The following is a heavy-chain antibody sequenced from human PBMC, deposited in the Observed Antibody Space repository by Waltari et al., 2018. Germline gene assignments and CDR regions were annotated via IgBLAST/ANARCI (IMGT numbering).Heavy chain of an antibody. D-gene: IGHD3-3*02. CDR2: INPSDGGT. CDR1: GDTFSSYF. CDR3: TRDKLDYYNGMDV. V-gene: IGHV1-46*03. Sequence: QVQLVQSGAEVKKPGASVKVSCRTSGDTFSSYFIFRVRQAPGQGLEWMGIINPSDGGTNYPQKFQDRVTMTRDTSTSTVYMELRSLRSEDTAVYYCTRDKLDYYNGMDVWGQGTTVTVSS. J-gene: IGHJ6*02.